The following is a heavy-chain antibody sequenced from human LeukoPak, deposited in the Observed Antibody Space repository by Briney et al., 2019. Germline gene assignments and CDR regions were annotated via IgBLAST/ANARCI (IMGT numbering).Heavy chain of an antibody. J-gene: IGHJ6*02. CDR1: GYTFTSYY. CDR2: INPNSGGT. V-gene: IGHV1-2*06. CDR3: ARVRGVSTRYYYYGMDV. D-gene: IGHD2-8*02. Sequence: GASVKVSCKASGYTFTSYYMHWVRQAPGQGLEWMGRINPNSGGTNYAQKFQGRVTMTRDTSISTAYMELSRLRSDDTAVYYCARVRGVSTRYYYYGMDVWGQGTTVTVSS.